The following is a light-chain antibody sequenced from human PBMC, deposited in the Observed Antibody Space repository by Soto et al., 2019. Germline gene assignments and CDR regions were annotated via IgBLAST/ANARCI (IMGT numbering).Light chain of an antibody. V-gene: IGKV1-5*03. CDR2: KAS. J-gene: IGKJ1*01. CDR3: QQDNSYSQT. CDR1: QSISSW. Sequence: DIQMTQSPSTLSASVGDRVTITCRASQSISSWLAWYQQKPGKAPKLLIYKASSLESGVPSRFSGSGSGTEFTLTISSLQPDEFANYYCQQDNSYSQTFGQGTKVEIK.